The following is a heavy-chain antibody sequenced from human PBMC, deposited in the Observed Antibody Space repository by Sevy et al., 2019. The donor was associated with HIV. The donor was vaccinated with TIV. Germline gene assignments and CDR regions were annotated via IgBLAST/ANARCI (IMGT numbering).Heavy chain of an antibody. CDR3: ARNGGAAADTGDYFDY. CDR1: GYTFTPYG. D-gene: IGHD6-13*01. Sequence: ASVKVSCKASGYTFTPYGISWVRQAPGQGLEWMVWINPYNGNTNYVQKFQGRVTMTTDTSTSTAYIELRSLRSDDTAVYYCARNGGAAADTGDYFDYWGQGTLVTVSS. V-gene: IGHV1-18*04. J-gene: IGHJ4*02. CDR2: INPYNGNT.